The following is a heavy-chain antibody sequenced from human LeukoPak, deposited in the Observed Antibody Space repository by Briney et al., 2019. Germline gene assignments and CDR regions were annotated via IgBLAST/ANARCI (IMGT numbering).Heavy chain of an antibody. D-gene: IGHD3-9*01. CDR2: ISSSSYI. V-gene: IGHV3-69-1*01. J-gene: IGHJ3*02. CDR3: ARVSLRYFDWLSDAYDAFDI. Sequence: GGSLSLSCAASGFSFTNAWMNWVRQAPGKGLEWVSSISSSSYIYYADSVKGRFTISRDNAKNSLYLQMNSLRAEDTAVYYCARVSLRYFDWLSDAYDAFDIWGQGTMVTVSS. CDR1: GFSFTNAW.